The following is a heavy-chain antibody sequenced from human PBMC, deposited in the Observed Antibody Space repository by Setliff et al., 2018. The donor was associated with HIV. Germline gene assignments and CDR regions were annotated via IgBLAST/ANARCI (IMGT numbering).Heavy chain of an antibody. D-gene: IGHD4-17*01. V-gene: IGHV1-18*01. Sequence: GASVKVSCKASGYTFTTYGISWVRQAPGQGLEWMGWISAYNGNTNYADSVKGRFTISRDNGENSLYLQMNSLRAEDTAVYYCARDRYGPNYYGMDVWGQGTTVTVSS. CDR3: ARDRYGPNYYGMDV. CDR2: ISAYNGNT. J-gene: IGHJ6*02. CDR1: GYTFTTYG.